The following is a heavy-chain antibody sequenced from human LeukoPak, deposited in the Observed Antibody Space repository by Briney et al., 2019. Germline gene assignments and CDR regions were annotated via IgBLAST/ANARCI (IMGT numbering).Heavy chain of an antibody. J-gene: IGHJ4*02. D-gene: IGHD6-13*01. CDR3: AGKAAAGTSFFDY. CDR1: GGSISNYY. V-gene: IGHV4-59*01. Sequence: TSETLSLTCTVSGGSISNYYWSWIRQPPGKGLGWIGYIYYSGSTNYNPSLKSRVTISVDTSKNQFSLKLRSVTAADTAVYYCAGKAAAGTSFFDYWGQGTLVTVSS. CDR2: IYYSGST.